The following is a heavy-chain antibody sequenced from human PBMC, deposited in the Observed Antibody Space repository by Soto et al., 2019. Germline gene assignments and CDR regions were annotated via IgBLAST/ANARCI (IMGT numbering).Heavy chain of an antibody. Sequence: QVQLVQSGAEVRQPASSVKVSCKTSGGTFSSYAISWVRQAPGQGLEWMGGIVPIVGTTTYAQKFQGRVTITADEATSKAYMQLSRLRSDDTAVYYCVRVVAIPGYPDHWGQGTLVTVSS. CDR1: GGTFSSYA. CDR2: IVPIVGTT. V-gene: IGHV1-69*12. CDR3: VRVVAIPGYPDH. D-gene: IGHD5-12*01. J-gene: IGHJ4*02.